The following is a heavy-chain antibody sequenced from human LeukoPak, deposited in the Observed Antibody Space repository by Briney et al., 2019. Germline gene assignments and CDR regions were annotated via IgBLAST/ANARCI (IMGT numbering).Heavy chain of an antibody. J-gene: IGHJ4*02. CDR1: GYTFTGYY. D-gene: IGHD3-22*01. V-gene: IGHV1-2*02. Sequence: GASVKVSCKASGYTFTGYYMHWVRQAPGQGLEWMGWINPNSGGTNYAQKFQGRVTMTRDTSISTAYMELSRLRSDDTAVYYCARDVDSSGYLSGYDYWGQGTLVTVSS. CDR3: ARDVDSSGYLSGYDY. CDR2: INPNSGGT.